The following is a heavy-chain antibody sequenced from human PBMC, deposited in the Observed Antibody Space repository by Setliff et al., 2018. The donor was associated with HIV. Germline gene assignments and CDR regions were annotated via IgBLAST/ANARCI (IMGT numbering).Heavy chain of an antibody. D-gene: IGHD2-15*01. CDR3: ARSLAYCSGGGCSSGNYYYMDV. J-gene: IGHJ6*03. CDR1: GGSISGSSYY. CDR2: IFHAGST. V-gene: IGHV4-39*01. Sequence: SETLSLTCTVSGGSISGSSYYWGWIRQSPEKGLEWIGSIFHAGSTYYNPSLKSRVTLSVDTSENQYSLKLTSLIAADTAVYYCARSLAYCSGGGCSSGNYYYMDVWGKGTTVT.